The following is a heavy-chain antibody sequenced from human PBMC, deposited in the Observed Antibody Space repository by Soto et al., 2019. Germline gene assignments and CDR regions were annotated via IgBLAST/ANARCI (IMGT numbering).Heavy chain of an antibody. CDR1: GYTFTSYG. CDR2: ISAYNGNT. D-gene: IGHD4-17*01. V-gene: IGHV1-18*01. J-gene: IGHJ4*02. Sequence: ALVKVFCKASGYTFTSYGISWVRQAPGQGLEWMGWISAYNGNTNYAQKLQGRVTMTTDTSTSTAYMELRSLRSDDTAVYYCARDNYGDPSFDYWGQGTLVTVSS. CDR3: ARDNYGDPSFDY.